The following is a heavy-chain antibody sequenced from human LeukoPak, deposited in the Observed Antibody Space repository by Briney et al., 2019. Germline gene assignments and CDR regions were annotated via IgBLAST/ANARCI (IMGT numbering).Heavy chain of an antibody. CDR2: ISYDGSNK. D-gene: IGHD3-22*01. CDR3: AKDFADNYYDSSGYYNGNFQH. V-gene: IGHV3-30*18. Sequence: PGGSLRLSCAASGFTFSSYGMHWVRQAPGKGLEWVAVISYDGSNKYYADSVKGRFTISRDNSKNTLYLQMNSLRAEDTAVYYCAKDFADNYYDSSGYYNGNFQHWGQGTLVTVSS. CDR1: GFTFSSYG. J-gene: IGHJ1*01.